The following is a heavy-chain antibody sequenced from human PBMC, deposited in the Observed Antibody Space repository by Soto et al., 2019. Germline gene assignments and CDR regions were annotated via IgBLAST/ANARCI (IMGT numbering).Heavy chain of an antibody. CDR3: ANNLLGNCVDD. Sequence: EVQLLESGGGLVQPGGSLRLSCAASGFTCSSYAMSWVLQAPGKGLEWVSAISGSGGSTYYADSVKVLFTISRVTSKNTLYLPMNRLRAEDTAVDYCANNLLGNCVDDGGQRTLVNVYS. CDR1: GFTCSSYA. CDR2: ISGSGGST. V-gene: IGHV3-23*01. D-gene: IGHD1-7*01. J-gene: IGHJ4*02.